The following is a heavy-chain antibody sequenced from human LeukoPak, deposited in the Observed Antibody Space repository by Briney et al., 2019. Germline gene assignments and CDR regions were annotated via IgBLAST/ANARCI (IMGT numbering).Heavy chain of an antibody. D-gene: IGHD3-16*01. V-gene: IGHV1-8*01. Sequence: ASVKVSCKVSGASLSETSIHWVRQATGQGLEWMGWMNPNSGNTGYAQKFQGRVTMTRNTSISTAYMELSSLRSEDTAVYYCARGLNLRLGYGMDVWGQGTTVTVSS. CDR3: ARGLNLRLGYGMDV. J-gene: IGHJ6*02. CDR1: GASLSETS. CDR2: MNPNSGNT.